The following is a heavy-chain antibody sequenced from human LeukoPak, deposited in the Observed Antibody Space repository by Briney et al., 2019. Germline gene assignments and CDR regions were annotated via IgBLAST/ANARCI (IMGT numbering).Heavy chain of an antibody. V-gene: IGHV3-23*01. CDR1: GFTFSSYA. D-gene: IGHD4-23*01. CDR3: ARDLGYGGKPLDY. Sequence: GGSLRLSCAASGFTFSSYAMSWVRQAPGKGLEWVSAISGSGGSTYYADSVKGRFTISRDNSKNTLYLQMNSLRAEDTAVYYCARDLGYGGKPLDYWGQGTLVTVSS. J-gene: IGHJ4*02. CDR2: ISGSGGST.